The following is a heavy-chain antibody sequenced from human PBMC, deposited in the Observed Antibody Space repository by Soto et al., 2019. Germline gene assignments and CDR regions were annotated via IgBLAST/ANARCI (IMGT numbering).Heavy chain of an antibody. Sequence: GGSLRLSCAAPGFTFSSYGMHWVRQAPGKGLEWVAVISYDGSNKYYADSVRGRFTISRDNSKNTLYLQMNSLRAEDTAVYYCAKDRYSYGYRYYYYGMDVWGQGTTVTVSS. D-gene: IGHD5-18*01. J-gene: IGHJ6*02. CDR2: ISYDGSNK. CDR3: AKDRYSYGYRYYYYGMDV. CDR1: GFTFSSYG. V-gene: IGHV3-30*18.